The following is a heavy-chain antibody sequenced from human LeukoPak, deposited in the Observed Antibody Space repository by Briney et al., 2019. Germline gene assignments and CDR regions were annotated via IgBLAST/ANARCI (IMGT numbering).Heavy chain of an antibody. CDR1: GGFISSTNW. Sequence: PSETLSLTCGVSGGFISSTNWWSWVRQPPGQGLEWIGEISLTGETNCNPSLNGRVTMSLDGSRNQLSLTLTSVTAADTAIYYCSRESGAFCPFGYWGQGTLVTVSS. D-gene: IGHD1-26*01. V-gene: IGHV4-4*02. J-gene: IGHJ4*02. CDR2: ISLTGET. CDR3: SRESGAFCPFGY.